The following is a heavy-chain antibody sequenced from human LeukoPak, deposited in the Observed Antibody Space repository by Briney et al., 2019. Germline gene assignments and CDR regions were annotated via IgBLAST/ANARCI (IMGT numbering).Heavy chain of an antibody. CDR3: ARDTSGYDY. CDR1: GFTFSDYW. Sequence: HPGGSLRLSCAASGFTFSDYWMHWVRQAPGKGLVWVSRINSDGTRADYADSVKGRFTISRDNAKNTLYLQMNSLRAEDTAVYYCARDTSGYDYWGQGTLVTVSS. J-gene: IGHJ4*02. D-gene: IGHD5-12*01. V-gene: IGHV3-74*01. CDR2: INSDGTRA.